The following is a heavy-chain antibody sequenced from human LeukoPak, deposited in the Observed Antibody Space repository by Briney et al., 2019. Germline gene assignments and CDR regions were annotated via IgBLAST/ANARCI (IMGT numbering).Heavy chain of an antibody. CDR2: INADNGNT. J-gene: IGHJ4*02. V-gene: IGHV1-3*01. Sequence: GSVKVSCKASGFTFTNYAMHWVRQAPGQRLEWMAWINADNGNTKYSPKFQGRVTITRDTSASTVYMELSSLTSEDTAVYYCAREWVWFGEPRYFSYWGQGTLVTVSS. CDR3: AREWVWFGEPRYFSY. CDR1: GFTFTNYA. D-gene: IGHD3-10*01.